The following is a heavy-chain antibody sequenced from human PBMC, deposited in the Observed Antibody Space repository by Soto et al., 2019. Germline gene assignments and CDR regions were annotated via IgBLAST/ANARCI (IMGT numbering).Heavy chain of an antibody. CDR3: ARQVLVATIWPYFDY. Sequence: PSETLSLTCTVSGGSISSSSYYWGWIRQPPGKGLEWIGSIYYSGSTYYNPSLKSRVTISVDTSKNQFSLKLSSVTAADTAVYYCARQVLVATIWPYFDYWGQGTLVTVSS. CDR1: GGSISSSSYY. D-gene: IGHD5-12*01. CDR2: IYYSGST. V-gene: IGHV4-39*01. J-gene: IGHJ4*02.